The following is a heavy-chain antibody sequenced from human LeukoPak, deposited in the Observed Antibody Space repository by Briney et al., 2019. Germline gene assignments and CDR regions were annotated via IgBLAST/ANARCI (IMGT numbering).Heavy chain of an antibody. CDR3: TRDPRRLDY. Sequence: GGSLRLSCAASGFSFSSYSMNWVRQAPGKGLEWVSSISRSSSHKYYADSVKGRSTISRDNAKNSLYLQMNSLRAEDTAVYYCTRDPRRLDYWGQGTLVTVSS. J-gene: IGHJ4*02. CDR2: ISRSSSHK. CDR1: GFSFSSYS. V-gene: IGHV3-21*04.